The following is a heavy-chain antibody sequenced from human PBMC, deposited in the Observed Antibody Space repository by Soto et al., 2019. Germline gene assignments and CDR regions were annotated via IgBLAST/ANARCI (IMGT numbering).Heavy chain of an antibody. CDR3: AVPGAGDFDY. D-gene: IGHD6-13*01. V-gene: IGHV4-4*02. CDR2: VYHSGST. Sequence: SETLSLTCAVSGASISTNNWWSWVRQPPGKGLEWIGEVYHSGSTNCNPSLKSRVTISIDKSKNQFSLRLTSMTAADTAMYYCAVPGAGDFDYWSQGTLGTVAS. J-gene: IGHJ4*02. CDR1: GASISTNNW.